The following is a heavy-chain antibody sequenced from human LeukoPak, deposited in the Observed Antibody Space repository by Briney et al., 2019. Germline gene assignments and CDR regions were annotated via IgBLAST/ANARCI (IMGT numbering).Heavy chain of an antibody. J-gene: IGHJ5*02. D-gene: IGHD2-2*01. Sequence: SETLSLTCAASGYSISSGNYWGWMRQPPGKGLEWIGSIYQSGSTYYNPSLGSRVTISVDASKNQFSLKLRSVTAADTAVYYCATHLGDCTSTSCYRGGFDPWGQGTLVTVSS. CDR1: GYSISSGNY. V-gene: IGHV4-38-2*01. CDR3: ATHLGDCTSTSCYRGGFDP. CDR2: IYQSGST.